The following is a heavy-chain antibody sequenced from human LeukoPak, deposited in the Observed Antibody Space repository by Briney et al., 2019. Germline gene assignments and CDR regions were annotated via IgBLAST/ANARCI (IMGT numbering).Heavy chain of an antibody. Sequence: GGSLRLSCAASGFTFNTYWMHWVRQAPLKGPVWVSRINGDGTSTNYADSVRGRFTISRDNTRNTLYLQMNSLRAEDTAVYYCAKERLRWLDYWGQGTLVTVSS. CDR3: AKERLRWLDY. J-gene: IGHJ4*02. V-gene: IGHV3-74*01. D-gene: IGHD2-15*01. CDR1: GFTFNTYW. CDR2: INGDGTST.